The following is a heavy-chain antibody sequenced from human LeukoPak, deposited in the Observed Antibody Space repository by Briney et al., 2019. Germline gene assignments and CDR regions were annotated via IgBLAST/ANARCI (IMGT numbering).Heavy chain of an antibody. D-gene: IGHD5-24*01. J-gene: IGHJ4*02. CDR3: ARFRLRDGSSYYFDY. CDR2: IKQDGSEK. Sequence: PGGSLRLSCAASGFTFSSYWMSWVRQAPGKGLEWVANIKQDGSEKYYVDSVKGRFTISRDNAKNSLYLQMNSLRAEDTAVYYCARFRLRDGSSYYFDYWGQGTLVTVSS. V-gene: IGHV3-7*01. CDR1: GFTFSSYW.